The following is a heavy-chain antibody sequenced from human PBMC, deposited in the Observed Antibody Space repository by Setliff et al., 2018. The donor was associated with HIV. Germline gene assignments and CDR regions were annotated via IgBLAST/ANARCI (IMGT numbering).Heavy chain of an antibody. Sequence: VSCKASGYTFTGNYIHWVRQAPGQGLEWMGWINPNSGGTNYEQKFQGRVTMTRDTSISTAFMELRRLNSDDTATYFCVTSPGSFTSVDETEAGDYWGQGTLVTVSS. D-gene: IGHD6-25*01. CDR2: INPNSGGT. CDR1: GYTFTGNY. V-gene: IGHV1-2*02. CDR3: VTSPGSFTSVDETEAGDY. J-gene: IGHJ4*02.